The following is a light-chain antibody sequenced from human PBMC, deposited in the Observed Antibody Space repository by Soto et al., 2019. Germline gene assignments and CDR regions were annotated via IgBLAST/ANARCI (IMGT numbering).Light chain of an antibody. CDR3: SSYTTSSTFV. CDR2: DVS. J-gene: IGLJ1*01. Sequence: QSALAQPASVSGSPGQSITISCTGTSSDVGRYDFVSWFQQHPGKAPKLTIYDVSIRPSGVSDHFSGSKSGNTASLTISGLQAEDEADYYCSSYTTSSTFVFGTGTKVTVL. V-gene: IGLV2-14*01. CDR1: SSDVGRYDF.